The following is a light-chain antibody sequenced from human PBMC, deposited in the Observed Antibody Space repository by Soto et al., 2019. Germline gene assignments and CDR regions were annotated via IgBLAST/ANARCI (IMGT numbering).Light chain of an antibody. J-gene: IGKJ1*01. V-gene: IGKV1-5*01. CDR3: QQYNSYWTWT. CDR1: QSISSW. Sequence: DIQMTQSPSTLSASVGDRVTITCRASQSISSWLAWYQQKPGKAPKLLIYDASSLESGVPSRFSGSGSGTEVTLTISSRQPDDFATYYCQQYNSYWTWTFGQGTKVEIK. CDR2: DAS.